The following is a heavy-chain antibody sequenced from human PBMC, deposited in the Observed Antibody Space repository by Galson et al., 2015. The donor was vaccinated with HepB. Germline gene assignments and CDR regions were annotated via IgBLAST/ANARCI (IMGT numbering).Heavy chain of an antibody. V-gene: IGHV5-51*01. CDR1: GYSFTSYW. CDR3: ARPQTMYSSGWGPGAFDI. Sequence: QSGAAVKKPGESLKISSKGSGYSFTSYWLGWVRQMPGKGLEWMGIIYPGDSDTRYSPSFQGQVTISADKSNSTAYLQWSSLKASDTAMYYCARPQTMYSSGWGPGAFDIWGQGTMVTVSS. J-gene: IGHJ3*02. D-gene: IGHD6-19*01. CDR2: IYPGDSDT.